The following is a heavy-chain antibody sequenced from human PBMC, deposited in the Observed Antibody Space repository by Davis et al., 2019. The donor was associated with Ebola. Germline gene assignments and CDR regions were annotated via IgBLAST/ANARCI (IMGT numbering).Heavy chain of an antibody. V-gene: IGHV4-39*01. CDR3: ARLHDAFDI. J-gene: IGHJ3*02. CDR2: IYYSGST. Sequence: SETLSLTCTVSAGSISSSSYYWGWIRQPPGKGLEWIGSIYYSGSTYYNPSLKSRVTISVDTSKNQFSLKLSSVTAADTAVYYCARLHDAFDIWGQGTMVTVSS. CDR1: AGSISSSSYY.